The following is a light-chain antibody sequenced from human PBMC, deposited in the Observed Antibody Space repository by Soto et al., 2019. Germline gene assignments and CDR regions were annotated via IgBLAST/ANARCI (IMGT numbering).Light chain of an antibody. CDR3: QQYGSSPLT. J-gene: IGKJ4*01. Sequence: EIVLTQSPGTLSLSPGERATLSCRASQSVSSSYLARYQQKPGQAPRLLIYGASSRATGIPDRFSGSGSGTDFTLTSTRLEPEDFAVYYCQQYGSSPLTFGGGTKVEIK. CDR1: QSVSSSY. CDR2: GAS. V-gene: IGKV3-20*01.